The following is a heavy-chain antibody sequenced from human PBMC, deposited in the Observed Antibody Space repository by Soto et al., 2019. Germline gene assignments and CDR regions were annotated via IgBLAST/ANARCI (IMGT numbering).Heavy chain of an antibody. CDR1: GFTFSSYG. CDR2: ISYDGSKK. D-gene: IGHD6-13*01. J-gene: IGHJ4*02. CDR3: AKGGPFYIEADGTQ. V-gene: IGHV3-30*18. Sequence: GGSLRLSCAASGFTFSSYGMHWVRQAPGKGLEWVAVISYDGSKKYYADSVKGRFTISRDNSKNTLYLQINSLRVEDTAVYYCAKGGPFYIEADGTQWGQGTLVTVSS.